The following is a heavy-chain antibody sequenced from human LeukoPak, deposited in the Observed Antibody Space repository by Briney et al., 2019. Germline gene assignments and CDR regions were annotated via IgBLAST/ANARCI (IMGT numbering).Heavy chain of an antibody. Sequence: GGSLRLSCAASGFTVSSYYTSWVRQAPGKGLEWVSIIYSDGTTYYADSVKGRFTVSRDNSRNTLYLQMNSLRAEDTAVYYCARLLGTSWGQGTLVTVSS. D-gene: IGHD2/OR15-2a*01. V-gene: IGHV3-53*01. CDR1: GFTVSSYY. J-gene: IGHJ5*02. CDR2: IYSDGTT. CDR3: ARLLGTS.